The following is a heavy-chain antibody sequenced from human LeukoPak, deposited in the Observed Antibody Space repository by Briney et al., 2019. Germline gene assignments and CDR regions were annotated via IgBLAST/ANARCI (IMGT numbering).Heavy chain of an antibody. CDR1: GFTFSSYE. D-gene: IGHD3-22*01. J-gene: IGHJ3*02. CDR3: ARARGDSSGYWDDAFDI. CDR2: ISSSGSTI. V-gene: IGHV3-48*03. Sequence: GGSLRLSCAASGFTFSSYEMNWVRQAPGKGLEWVSYISSSGSTIYYADSVKGRFTISRDNAKNSLYLQMNSLRAEDTAVYYCARARGDSSGYWDDAFDIWGQGTMVTVSS.